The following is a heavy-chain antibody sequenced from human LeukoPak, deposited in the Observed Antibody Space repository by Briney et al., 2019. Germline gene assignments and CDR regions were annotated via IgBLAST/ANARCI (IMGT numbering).Heavy chain of an antibody. J-gene: IGHJ4*02. CDR3: ARDSDVVLGARDY. D-gene: IGHD1-26*01. CDR1: GFTFSSYS. V-gene: IGHV3-21*01. Sequence: GGSLRLSCAASGFTFSSYSMNWVRQAPGKGLEWVSSISSSSSYIYYADSVKGRFTISRDNAKNSLYLQMNSLRAEDTAVYYCARDSDVVLGARDYWGQGTLVTVSS. CDR2: ISSSSSYI.